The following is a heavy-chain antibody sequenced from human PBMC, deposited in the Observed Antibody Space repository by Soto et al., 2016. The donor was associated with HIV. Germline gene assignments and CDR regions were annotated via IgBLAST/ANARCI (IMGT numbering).Heavy chain of an antibody. J-gene: IGHJ5*02. Sequence: QVQLVQSGAEVKKPGASVKVSRKASGYTFSDYYIHWVRQAPGQGLEWMGRINPRSGETDYAQKFQGKVTLTKDTSINTAYMEVTSLRFDDTAVYFCAKFAIAAAGRWFDPWGQGTLVTVSS. CDR2: INPRSGET. CDR1: GYTFSDYY. CDR3: AKFAIAAAGRWFDP. D-gene: IGHD2-15*01. V-gene: IGHV1-2*02.